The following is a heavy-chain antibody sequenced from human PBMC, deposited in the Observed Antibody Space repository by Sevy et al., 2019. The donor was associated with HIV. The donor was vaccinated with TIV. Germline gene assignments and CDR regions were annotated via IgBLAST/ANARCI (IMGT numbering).Heavy chain of an antibody. CDR1: GFTFTSYA. CDR3: AGGRYDSSGSFDAFDI. V-gene: IGHV3-23*01. Sequence: GGSLRLSCKPSGFTFTSYAMSWVRQAPGKGLEWVSTIYGSGGATYYADSVKGRFTISRGNSKKTLYLQMNSLRIEDTAVYYCAGGRYDSSGSFDAFDIWGQGTMVTVSS. CDR2: IYGSGGAT. D-gene: IGHD3-22*01. J-gene: IGHJ3*02.